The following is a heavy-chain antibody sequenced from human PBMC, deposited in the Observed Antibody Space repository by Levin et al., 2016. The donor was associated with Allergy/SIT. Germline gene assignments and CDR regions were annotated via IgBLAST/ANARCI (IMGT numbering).Heavy chain of an antibody. D-gene: IGHD6-13*01. Sequence: SETLSLTCTVSGGSISSYYWSWIRQPPGKGLEWIGYIYYSGSTNYNPSLKSRVTISVDTSKNQFSLKLSSVTAADTAVYYCAGDSSRKPYYFDYWGQGTLVTVSS. CDR3: AGDSSRKPYYFDY. J-gene: IGHJ4*02. V-gene: IGHV4-59*01. CDR1: GGSISSYY. CDR2: IYYSGST.